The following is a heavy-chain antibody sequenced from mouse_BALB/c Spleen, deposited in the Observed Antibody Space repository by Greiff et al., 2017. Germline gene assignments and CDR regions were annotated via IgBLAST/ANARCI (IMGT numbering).Heavy chain of an antibody. CDR1: GYAFSSSW. Sequence: VQLQQSGPELVKPGASVKISCKASGYAFSSSWMNWVKQRPGQGLEWIGRIYPGDGDTNYNGKFKGKATLTADKSSSTAYMQLSSLTSVDSAVYFCARRALSPAMDYWGQGTSVTVSS. V-gene: IGHV1-82*01. J-gene: IGHJ4*01. CDR3: ARRALSPAMDY. CDR2: IYPGDGDT. D-gene: IGHD3-3*01.